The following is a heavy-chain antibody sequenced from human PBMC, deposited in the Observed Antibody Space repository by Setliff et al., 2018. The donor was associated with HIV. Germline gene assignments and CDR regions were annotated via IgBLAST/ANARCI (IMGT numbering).Heavy chain of an antibody. CDR3: SRQQLDGFRYKYYYMDV. V-gene: IGHV4-59*01. CDR1: GGSISNYY. D-gene: IGHD6-13*01. J-gene: IGHJ6*03. Sequence: PSETLSLTCIVSGGSISNYYWGWIRQSPGKGLEWIGFIHHSGSTNYNPSPESRVTISLDTANNHFSLNLRSVTAADTAVYYCSRQQLDGFRYKYYYMDVWGKGTTVTVSS. CDR2: IHHSGST.